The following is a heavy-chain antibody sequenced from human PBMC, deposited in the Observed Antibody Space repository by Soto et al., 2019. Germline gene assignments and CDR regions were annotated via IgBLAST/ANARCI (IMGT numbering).Heavy chain of an antibody. CDR3: AKMSSEKSYDPVFS. Sequence: QVQLVESGGGVVKTSGSLRIACAASGFTCSDYYMSWVRQAPGKGLEWVSYISRSGNTIYYADSVKGRFTISRDNAKNTVCLQMNSLRAEDTALYFCAKMSSEKSYDPVFSWGQGTLVTVSS. D-gene: IGHD3-22*01. V-gene: IGHV3-11*01. CDR1: GFTCSDYY. CDR2: ISRSGNTI. J-gene: IGHJ5*02.